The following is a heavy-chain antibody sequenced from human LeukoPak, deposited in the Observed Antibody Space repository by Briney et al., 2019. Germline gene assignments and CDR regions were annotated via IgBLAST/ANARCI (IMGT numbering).Heavy chain of an antibody. D-gene: IGHD6-13*01. CDR3: AKGGDSNSWYYFNY. Sequence: QSGGSLRLSCAASGFTFSSYAMSWVRQAPGKGLEWVSAISGSGGSTYYADSVKGRFTISRDNSKNTLYLQMNSLRAEDTAVYYCAKGGDSNSWYYFNYWGRGTLVTVSS. V-gene: IGHV3-23*01. CDR2: ISGSGGST. J-gene: IGHJ4*02. CDR1: GFTFSSYA.